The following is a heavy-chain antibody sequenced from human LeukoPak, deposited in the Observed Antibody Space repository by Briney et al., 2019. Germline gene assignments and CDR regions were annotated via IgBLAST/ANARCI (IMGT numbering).Heavy chain of an antibody. Sequence: GGSLRLSCAASGFTFSTYSMNWVRQAPGKGLEWVSSIYSTSGYIYYADSVKGRFTISRDNAKNPLYLQMNSLRAEDTAVYYCARDQNYYGSGRGFDPWGQGTLVTASS. D-gene: IGHD3-10*01. CDR2: IYSTSGYI. V-gene: IGHV3-21*01. CDR3: ARDQNYYGSGRGFDP. CDR1: GFTFSTYS. J-gene: IGHJ5*02.